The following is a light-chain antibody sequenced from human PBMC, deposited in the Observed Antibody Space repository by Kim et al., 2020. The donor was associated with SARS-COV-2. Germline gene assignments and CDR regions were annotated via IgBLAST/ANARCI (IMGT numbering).Light chain of an antibody. CDR2: DVT. Sequence: GPSITISCTGTTSDLGTYNYVAWYQQHPDKVPKLMIYDVTKRPSGVSNRFSGSKSGNTASLTISGLQAEDEADYYCSSYRSDSTYVFGTGTKVTVL. CDR1: TSDLGTYNY. CDR3: SSYRSDSTYV. V-gene: IGLV2-14*03. J-gene: IGLJ1*01.